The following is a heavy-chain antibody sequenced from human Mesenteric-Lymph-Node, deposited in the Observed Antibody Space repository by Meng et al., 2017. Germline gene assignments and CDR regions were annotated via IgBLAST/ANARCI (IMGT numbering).Heavy chain of an antibody. CDR2: TSHSGST. Sequence: VHLPASRPGLVKPSESMSLPCGVSGGVISRRDWWSWVRQPPGKGLEWIGETSHSGSTNYSPSLKSRVTISLDKSKNQLSLKLNSVTAADTAVYYCASSDYYRSDYWGQGTLVTVSS. V-gene: IGHV4-4*02. CDR1: GGVISRRDW. J-gene: IGHJ4*02. CDR3: ASSDYYRSDY. D-gene: IGHD3-22*01.